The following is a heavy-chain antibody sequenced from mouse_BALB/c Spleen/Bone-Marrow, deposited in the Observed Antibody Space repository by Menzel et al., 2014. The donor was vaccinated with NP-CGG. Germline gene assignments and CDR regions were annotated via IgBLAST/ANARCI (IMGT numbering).Heavy chain of an antibody. V-gene: IGHV1-4*01. CDR1: GYTFSSYW. Sequence: VKISCKATGYTFSSYWMHWVKQRPGQGLEWIGYINPSTGYTEYNQKFKDKATLTADKSSSTAYMQLSSLTSEDSAVYYCAREGYGNYAYWGQGTLVTVSA. D-gene: IGHD2-10*02. CDR3: AREGYGNYAY. J-gene: IGHJ3*01. CDR2: INPSTGYT.